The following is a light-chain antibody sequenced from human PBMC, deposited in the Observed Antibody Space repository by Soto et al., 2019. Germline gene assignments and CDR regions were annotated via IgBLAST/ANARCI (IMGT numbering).Light chain of an antibody. Sequence: SVLTHAPGTLSLYPGERATLSCGASQSVTNNFLAWYQQKPGQAPRLLIYGASSRATGVPDRFSGSGSGTDFTLTISRLEPGDFAVYYCQQYGTPLFTFGPGTKVDIK. CDR3: QQYGTPLFT. CDR1: QSVTNNF. CDR2: GAS. V-gene: IGKV3-20*01. J-gene: IGKJ3*01.